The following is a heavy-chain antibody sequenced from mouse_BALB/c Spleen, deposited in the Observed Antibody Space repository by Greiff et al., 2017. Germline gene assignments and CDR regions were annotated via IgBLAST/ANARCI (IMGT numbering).Heavy chain of an antibody. Sequence: VQLQQSGPELVTPGASVKMSCKASGYTFTDYVISWVKQRTGQGLEWIGEIYPGSGSTYYNEKFKGKATLTADKSSNTAYMQLSSLTSEDSAVYFCARDPDGYDGYFDYWGQGTTLTVSA. CDR2: IYPGSGST. CDR3: ARDPDGYDGYFDY. D-gene: IGHD2-2*01. CDR1: GYTFTDYV. V-gene: IGHV1-81*01. J-gene: IGHJ2*01.